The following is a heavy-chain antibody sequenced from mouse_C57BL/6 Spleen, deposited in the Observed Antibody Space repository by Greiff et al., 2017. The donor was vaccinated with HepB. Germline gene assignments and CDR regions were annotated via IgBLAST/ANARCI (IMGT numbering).Heavy chain of an antibody. D-gene: IGHD3-2*02. CDR3: ARQTAQATGAMDY. CDR2: ISGGGGNT. V-gene: IGHV5-9*01. CDR1: GFTFSSYT. Sequence: DVQLVESGGGLVKPGGSLKLSCAASGFTFSSYTMSWVRQTPEKRLEWVATISGGGGNTYYPDSVKGRFTISRDNAKNTLYLQMRSLRSEDTALYYCARQTAQATGAMDYWGQGTSVTVSS. J-gene: IGHJ4*01.